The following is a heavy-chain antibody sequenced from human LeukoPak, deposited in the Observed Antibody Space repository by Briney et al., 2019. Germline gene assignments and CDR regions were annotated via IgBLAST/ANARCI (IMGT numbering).Heavy chain of an antibody. J-gene: IGHJ4*02. D-gene: IGHD3-22*01. V-gene: IGHV4-38-2*02. CDR3: ARQAQHYYDSSGYWDY. CDR2: IYHSGST. CDR1: DYSISSDYY. Sequence: SETLSLTCTVSDYSISSDYYWGWIRPPPRKGLEWIGNIYHSGSTYYNPSLKSRVTISLDTSKNQFSLKLSSVTAADTAVYYCARQAQHYYDSSGYWDYWGQGTLVTVSS.